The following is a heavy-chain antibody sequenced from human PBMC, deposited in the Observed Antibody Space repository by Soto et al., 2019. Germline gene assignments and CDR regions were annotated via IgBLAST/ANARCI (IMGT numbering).Heavy chain of an antibody. J-gene: IGHJ6*02. V-gene: IGHV1-69*13. CDR3: ARDREVYYYDSSRHQVYYYYGMDV. Sequence: SVKVSCKASGGTFSSYAISWVRQAPGQGLEWMGGIIPIFGTANYAQKFQGRVTITADESTSTAYMELSSLRSEDTAVYYCARDREVYYYDSSRHQVYYYYGMDVWGQGTTVTVSS. CDR1: GGTFSSYA. CDR2: IIPIFGTA. D-gene: IGHD3-22*01.